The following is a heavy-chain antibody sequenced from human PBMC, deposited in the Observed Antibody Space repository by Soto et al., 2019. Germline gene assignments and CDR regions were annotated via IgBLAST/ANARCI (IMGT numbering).Heavy chain of an antibody. CDR3: AKDGVLGSSWYLVY. CDR2: ISGSGGST. V-gene: IGHV3-23*01. Sequence: GGSLRLSCAASGFTFSSYAVSWVRQAPGKGLEWVSAISGSGGSTYYADSVKGRFTISRDNSKNTLYLQMNSLRAEDTAVYYCAKDGVLGSSWYLVYWGQGTLVTVSS. D-gene: IGHD6-13*01. J-gene: IGHJ4*02. CDR1: GFTFSSYA.